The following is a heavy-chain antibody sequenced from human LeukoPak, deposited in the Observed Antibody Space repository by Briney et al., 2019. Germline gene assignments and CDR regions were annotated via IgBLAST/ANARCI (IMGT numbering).Heavy chain of an antibody. CDR2: IDPNNGET. Sequence: GASLKVSCEGSGYMFAVFYMHWVRQGPRQGLEWMGWIDPNNGETVYAQEFQGRVTMTRDTSIATAYMELTSLTFDDSAVYYCVTSGGLPSNTLSVWGQGTKVTVSS. V-gene: IGHV1-2*02. D-gene: IGHD2-15*01. CDR3: VTSGGLPSNTLSV. CDR1: GYMFAVFY. J-gene: IGHJ3*01.